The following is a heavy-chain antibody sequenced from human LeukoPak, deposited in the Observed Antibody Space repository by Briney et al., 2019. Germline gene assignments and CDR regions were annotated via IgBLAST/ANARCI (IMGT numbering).Heavy chain of an antibody. Sequence: ASVTVSCKASGYTFTGYYMHWVRQAPGQGLEWMGWINPNSGGTNYAQKFQGRVTMTRDTSISTAYMELSRLRSDDTAVYYCARVGVYDSSGYWLDYWGQGTLVTVSS. J-gene: IGHJ4*02. CDR2: INPNSGGT. CDR1: GYTFTGYY. V-gene: IGHV1-2*02. CDR3: ARVGVYDSSGYWLDY. D-gene: IGHD3-22*01.